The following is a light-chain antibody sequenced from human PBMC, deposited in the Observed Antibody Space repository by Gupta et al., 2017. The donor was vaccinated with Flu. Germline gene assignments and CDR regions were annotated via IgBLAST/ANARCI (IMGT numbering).Light chain of an antibody. J-gene: IGLJ3*02. CDR2: ETN. CDR1: SSNIGNNY. V-gene: IGLV1-51*02. Sequence: KVTISCSGSSSNIGNNYVSWYQQVPGTAPKLLIYETNRRPSGIPDRFSGSKSGTSATLGITGLQTGDEADYYCASWDNSLSATVFGGGTKVTVL. CDR3: ASWDNSLSATV.